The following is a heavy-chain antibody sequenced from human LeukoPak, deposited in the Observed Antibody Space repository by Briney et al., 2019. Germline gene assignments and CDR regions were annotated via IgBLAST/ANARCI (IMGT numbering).Heavy chain of an antibody. V-gene: IGHV3-48*02. CDR2: ISSSSGTI. CDR3: ARDRATVTTSDAFDI. J-gene: IGHJ3*02. CDR1: GFTFSTYS. Sequence: GGSLRLSCAASGFTFSTYSMNWVRQAPGKGLEWVSYISSSSGTIYYADSVKGRFTISRDNAKNSLYLQMNSLRDEDTAVHYCARDRATVTTSDAFDIWGQGTMVTVSS. D-gene: IGHD4-17*01.